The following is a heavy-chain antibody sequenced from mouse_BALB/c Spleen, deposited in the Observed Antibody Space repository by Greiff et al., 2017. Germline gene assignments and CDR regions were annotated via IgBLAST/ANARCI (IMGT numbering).Heavy chain of an antibody. J-gene: IGHJ2*01. D-gene: IGHD1-1*01. CDR1: GFNIKDTY. Sequence: VQLKESGAELVKPGASVKLSCTASGFNIKDTYMHWVKQRPEQGLEWIGRIDPANGNTKYDPKFQGKATITADTSSNTAYLQLSSLTSEDTAVYYCAREGNYYGSSYGYWGQGTTLTVSS. V-gene: IGHV14-3*02. CDR2: IDPANGNT. CDR3: AREGNYYGSSYGY.